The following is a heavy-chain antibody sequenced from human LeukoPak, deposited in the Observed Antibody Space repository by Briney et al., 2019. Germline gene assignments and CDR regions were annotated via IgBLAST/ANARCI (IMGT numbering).Heavy chain of an antibody. J-gene: IGHJ3*02. CDR3: ARDHSSSWYFVGAFDI. D-gene: IGHD6-13*01. CDR1: GGSISSGTYY. Sequence: SQTLSLTCTVSGGSISSGTYYWSWIRQPAGKGLEWIGRFYTSGSTNYNPSLKSRVTISVDTSKNQFSLKLSSVTAADTAVYYCARDHSSSWYFVGAFDIWGQGTMVTVSS. V-gene: IGHV4-61*02. CDR2: FYTSGST.